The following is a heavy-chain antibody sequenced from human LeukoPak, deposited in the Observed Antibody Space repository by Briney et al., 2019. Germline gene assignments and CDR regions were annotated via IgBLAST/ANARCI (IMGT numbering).Heavy chain of an antibody. Sequence: GGSLRLSCAASGFTFSSYEMNWVRQAPGKGLEWVSYISSSGSTIYYADSVKGRFTISRDNAKNSLYLQMNSLRAEDTAVYYCARGKLRAYSGYDQGFDSWGQGTLVTVSS. V-gene: IGHV3-48*03. CDR1: GFTFSSYE. D-gene: IGHD5-12*01. J-gene: IGHJ4*02. CDR3: ARGKLRAYSGYDQGFDS. CDR2: ISSSGSTI.